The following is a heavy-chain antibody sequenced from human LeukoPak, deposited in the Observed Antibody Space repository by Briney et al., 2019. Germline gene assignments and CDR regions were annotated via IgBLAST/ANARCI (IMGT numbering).Heavy chain of an antibody. V-gene: IGHV4-59*08. Sequence: SETLSLTCTVSGGSISSYCWSWIRQPPGKGLEWIGYIYYSGSTNYNPSLKSRFTISVDTSKNQFPLQLRSVNAAETGVYYRARLFEGYSYGHRANWFATWGQGTLVTASS. D-gene: IGHD5-18*01. CDR1: GGSISSYC. CDR2: IYYSGST. CDR3: ARLFEGYSYGHRANWFAT. J-gene: IGHJ5*02.